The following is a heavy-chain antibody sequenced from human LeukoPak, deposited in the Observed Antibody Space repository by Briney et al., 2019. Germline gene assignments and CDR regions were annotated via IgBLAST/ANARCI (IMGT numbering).Heavy chain of an antibody. CDR2: IKQDGSEK. CDR1: GFTFSSYA. V-gene: IGHV3-7*01. Sequence: GGSLRLSCAASGFTFSSYAMSWVRQAPGKGLEWVANIKQDGSEKYYVDSVKGRFTISRDNAKNSLYLQMNSLRAEDTAVYYCARDSYYDSSGYHPADAFDIWGQGTMVTVSS. J-gene: IGHJ3*02. CDR3: ARDSYYDSSGYHPADAFDI. D-gene: IGHD3-22*01.